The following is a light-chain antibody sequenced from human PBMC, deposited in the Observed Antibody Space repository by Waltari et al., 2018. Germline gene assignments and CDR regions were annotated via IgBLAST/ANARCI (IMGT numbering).Light chain of an antibody. Sequence: EIVLTQSPGTLSLSPGERATLSCRASKSVSRYLAWYQQRPGQAPRLLIYGASSRATGIPDRFSGSGSGTDFSLTISRLEPEDVAVYYCQNHERLPAMFGQGTKVEIK. V-gene: IGKV3-20*01. CDR1: KSVSRY. J-gene: IGKJ1*01. CDR3: QNHERLPAM. CDR2: GAS.